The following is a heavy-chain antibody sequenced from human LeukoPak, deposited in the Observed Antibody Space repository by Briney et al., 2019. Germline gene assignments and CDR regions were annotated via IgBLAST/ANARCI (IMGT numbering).Heavy chain of an antibody. CDR3: ASSDSSGYYYPYYFDY. J-gene: IGHJ4*02. Sequence: QTGGSLRLSCAASGFTFSSYWMSWVRQAPGKGLEWVANIKQDGSEKYYVDSVKGRFTISRDNAKNSLYLQMNSLRAEDTAVYYCASSDSSGYYYPYYFDYWGQGTLVTVSS. CDR1: GFTFSSYW. V-gene: IGHV3-7*01. CDR2: IKQDGSEK. D-gene: IGHD3-22*01.